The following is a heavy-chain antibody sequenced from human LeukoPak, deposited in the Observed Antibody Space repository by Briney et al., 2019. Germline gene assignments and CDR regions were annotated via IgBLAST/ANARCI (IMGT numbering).Heavy chain of an antibody. CDR1: GGTFSSYT. CDR3: ASEYCSGGSCYPVDY. Sequence: GASVKVSCKASGGTFSSYTISWVRQAPGQGLEWMGRIIPILGIANYAQKFQGRVTITADKSTSTAYMELSSLRSEDTAVYYCASEYCSGGSCYPVDYWGLGTLVTVSS. D-gene: IGHD2-15*01. J-gene: IGHJ4*02. CDR2: IIPILGIA. V-gene: IGHV1-69*02.